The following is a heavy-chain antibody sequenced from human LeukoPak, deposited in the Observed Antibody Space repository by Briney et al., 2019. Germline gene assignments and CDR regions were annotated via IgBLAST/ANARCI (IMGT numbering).Heavy chain of an antibody. V-gene: IGHV3-53*04. CDR1: GFTVSSNY. Sequence: PGGSLRLSCAASGFTVSSNYMSWVRQAPGKGLEWVSIIYSRGSTYYADSVKGRFTISRHNSKNTLYLQMNSLRAEDTAVYYCAREVGGSAFDIWGQGTMVTVSS. J-gene: IGHJ3*02. D-gene: IGHD3-16*01. CDR3: AREVGGSAFDI. CDR2: IYSRGST.